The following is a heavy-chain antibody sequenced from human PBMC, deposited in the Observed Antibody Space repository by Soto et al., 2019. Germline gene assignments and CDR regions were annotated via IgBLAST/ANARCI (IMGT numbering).Heavy chain of an antibody. CDR1: GFTFSGYW. D-gene: IGHD3-22*01. CDR3: ARGDYYDSSGPFSDAFDI. J-gene: IGHJ3*02. Sequence: PGGSLRLSCAASGFTFSGYWMSWVRQAPGKGLEWVANIKEDGSQKWYVDSVKGRFTISRDNGKNSLYLQINSLRAEDTAVYYCARGDYYDSSGPFSDAFDIWGQGTMVTVSS. CDR2: IKEDGSQK. V-gene: IGHV3-7*04.